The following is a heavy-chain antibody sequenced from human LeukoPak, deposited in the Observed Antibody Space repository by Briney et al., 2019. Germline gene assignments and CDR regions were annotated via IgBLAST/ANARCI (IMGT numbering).Heavy chain of an antibody. CDR2: ISPYNGNT. V-gene: IGHV1-18*01. Sequence: ASVKVSCKASGYTFTNYDISWVRQAPGQGLEWMGWISPYNGNTNYAQKFQGRVTMTTHTSTSTAYMDLRSLRSDDTAVYYCATDHRQSSSSSYYYYMDVWGTGTTVTVSS. J-gene: IGHJ6*03. CDR3: ATDHRQSSSSSYYYYMDV. D-gene: IGHD6-6*01. CDR1: GYTFTNYD.